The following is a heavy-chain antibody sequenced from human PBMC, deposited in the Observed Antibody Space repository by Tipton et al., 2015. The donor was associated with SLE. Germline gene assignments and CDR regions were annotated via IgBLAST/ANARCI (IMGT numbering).Heavy chain of an antibody. D-gene: IGHD1-26*01. CDR1: GFTFSSYS. V-gene: IGHV3-21*01. CDR2: IGTSSSFSSSSNFI. CDR3: AREGESDTWDEDRY. Sequence: SLRLSCVASGFTFSSYSMNWVRQAPGKGLEWVSSIGTSSSFSSSSNFIYYADSVKGRFTISRDNAKNSLYLQMNSLRDEDTAVYYCAREGESDTWDEDRYWGQGTLVTASS. J-gene: IGHJ4*02.